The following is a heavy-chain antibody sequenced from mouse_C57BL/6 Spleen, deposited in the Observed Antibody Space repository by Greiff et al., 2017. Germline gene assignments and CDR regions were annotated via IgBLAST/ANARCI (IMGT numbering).Heavy chain of an antibody. CDR2: INPGSGGT. J-gene: IGHJ4*01. Sequence: VQLQQSGAELVRPGTSVKVSCKASGYAFTNYLIEWVKQRPGQGLEWIGVINPGSGGTNYNEKFKGKATLTADKSSSTAYMQLSSLTSEDSAVYFCARGGAIYYGNYVGAMDYWGQGTSVTVSS. CDR3: ARGGAIYYGNYVGAMDY. CDR1: GYAFTNYL. V-gene: IGHV1-54*01. D-gene: IGHD2-1*01.